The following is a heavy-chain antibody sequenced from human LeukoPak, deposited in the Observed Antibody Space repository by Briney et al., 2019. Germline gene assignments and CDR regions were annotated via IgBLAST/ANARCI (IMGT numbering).Heavy chain of an antibody. V-gene: IGHV4-61*02. J-gene: IGHJ5*02. Sequence: SQTLSLTCTVSGGSISSGSYYWSWIWQPAGKGLEWIGRIYTSGSTNYNPSLKSRVTISVDTSKNQFSLKLSSVTAADTAVYYCARDRTGPNGNWFDPWGQGTLVTVSS. CDR1: GGSISSGSYY. D-gene: IGHD4/OR15-4a*01. CDR3: ARDRTGPNGNWFDP. CDR2: IYTSGST.